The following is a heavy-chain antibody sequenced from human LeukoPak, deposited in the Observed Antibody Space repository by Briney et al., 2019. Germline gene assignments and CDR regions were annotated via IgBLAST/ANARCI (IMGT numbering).Heavy chain of an antibody. V-gene: IGHV4-34*01. D-gene: IGHD5-12*01. CDR3: AREGRGYSGYEIDH. Sequence: PSETLSLTCAVYGGSFSGYYWSWIRQPPGKGLEWIGEINHSGSTNYNPSLKSRVTISVDTSKNQFSLKLSSVTAADTAVYYCAREGRGYSGYEIDHWGQGTLVTVSS. CDR1: GGSFSGYY. J-gene: IGHJ4*02. CDR2: INHSGST.